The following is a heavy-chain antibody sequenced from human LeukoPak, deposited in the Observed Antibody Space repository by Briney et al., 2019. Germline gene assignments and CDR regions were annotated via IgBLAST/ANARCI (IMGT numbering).Heavy chain of an antibody. CDR2: ISYDGSNK. D-gene: IGHD3-22*01. Sequence: GGSLRLSCAASGFTFSSYAMHWVRQAPGKGLEWVAVISYDGSNKYYADSVKGRFTISRDNSKNTLYLQMNSLRAEDTAVYYCARDPITMIEGGAFDIWGQGTMVTVSS. CDR1: GFTFSSYA. CDR3: ARDPITMIEGGAFDI. J-gene: IGHJ3*02. V-gene: IGHV3-30-3*01.